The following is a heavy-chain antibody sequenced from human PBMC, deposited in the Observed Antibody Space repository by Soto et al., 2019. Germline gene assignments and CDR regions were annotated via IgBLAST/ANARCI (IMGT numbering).Heavy chain of an antibody. V-gene: IGHV3-48*03. J-gene: IGHJ5*02. CDR2: ISSSGTNI. D-gene: IGHD6-13*01. CDR3: AIGIAAAGQFDP. Sequence: EVQLVESGGGLAQPGGSLRLSCAASGFTFSSYEMNWVRQAPGKGLEWISYISSSGTNINFADSVKGRFTISRDNAKNSLFLQMNSLRAEDTAVYYCAIGIAAAGQFDPWGQGTLVTVSS. CDR1: GFTFSSYE.